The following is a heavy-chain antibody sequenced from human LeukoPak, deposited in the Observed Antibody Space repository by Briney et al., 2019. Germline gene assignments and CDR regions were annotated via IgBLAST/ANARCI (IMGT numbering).Heavy chain of an antibody. J-gene: IGHJ4*02. CDR1: GGSIRTYY. V-gene: IGHV4-4*07. Sequence: SEALSLTCTVSGGSIRTYYWSWIRQPAGKALEWIGRIHTSGSTDYNPSLESRVSMSVDTSKNQFSLKLRSVTAADTAVYYCAREGSMTARPFVSIDYWGQGTLVTVSS. D-gene: IGHD6-6*01. CDR3: AREGSMTARPFVSIDY. CDR2: IHTSGST.